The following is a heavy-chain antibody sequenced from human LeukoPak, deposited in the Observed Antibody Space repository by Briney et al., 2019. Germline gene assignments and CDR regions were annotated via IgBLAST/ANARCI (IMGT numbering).Heavy chain of an antibody. D-gene: IGHD1-1*01. CDR3: ARGDDFSGDH. J-gene: IGHJ4*02. CDR2: IHPEGNEK. Sequence: GGSLRLSCATSGFTFSNFWMSWVRQAPGRGLEWVANIHPEGNEKYHVESVKGRFTLSRDNARNLLFLQMNGLRVEDTAVYYCARGDDFSGDHWGQGTLVTVSS. V-gene: IGHV3-7*04. CDR1: GFTFSNFW.